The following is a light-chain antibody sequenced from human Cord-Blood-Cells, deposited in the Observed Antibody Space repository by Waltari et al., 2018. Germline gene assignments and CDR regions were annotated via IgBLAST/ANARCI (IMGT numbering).Light chain of an antibody. Sequence: DIQLTQSPSFLSASVGARVTITCRARQGISSYLACYQQKPGKAPKLLIYAASTVQSGVPSRFSGSGSGTEFTLTISSLQPEDFATYYCQQLNSYPWTFGQGTKVEIK. J-gene: IGKJ1*01. CDR2: AAS. V-gene: IGKV1-9*01. CDR3: QQLNSYPWT. CDR1: QGISSY.